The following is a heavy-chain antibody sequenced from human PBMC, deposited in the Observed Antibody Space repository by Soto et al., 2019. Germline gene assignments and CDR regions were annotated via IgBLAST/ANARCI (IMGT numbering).Heavy chain of an antibody. J-gene: IGHJ6*02. V-gene: IGHV1-18*01. CDR1: GYTFTSYG. CDR3: ARMGDVPYYYYGMDV. Sequence: GASVKVSCKASGYTFTSYGISWVRQAPGQGLEWMGWINGYNGNTNHAQKLQGRVTMSTDTSTSTAYMELRSLRSDDSAVYYYARMGDVPYYYYGMDVWGQGTTVTVSS. CDR2: INGYNGNT. D-gene: IGHD3-16*01.